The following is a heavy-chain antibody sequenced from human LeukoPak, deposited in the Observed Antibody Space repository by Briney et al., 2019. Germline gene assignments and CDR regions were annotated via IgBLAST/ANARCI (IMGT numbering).Heavy chain of an antibody. Sequence: SETLSLTCAVYGGSFSGYYWGWIRQPPGKGLEGIGEINHSGSTNYNPSLKSRVTISVDTSKNQFSLKLSSVTAADTAVYYCAREYWGYYDDSGYPFDNWGQGTLVTVSS. V-gene: IGHV4-34*01. CDR2: INHSGST. CDR1: GGSFSGYY. J-gene: IGHJ4*02. D-gene: IGHD3-22*01. CDR3: AREYWGYYDDSGYPFDN.